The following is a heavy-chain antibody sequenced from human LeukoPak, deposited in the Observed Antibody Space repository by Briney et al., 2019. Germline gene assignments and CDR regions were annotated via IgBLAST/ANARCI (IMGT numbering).Heavy chain of an antibody. V-gene: IGHV3-23*01. D-gene: IGHD2-2*01. CDR1: GFTFDIYA. Sequence: GGSLRLSCAASGFTFDIYAMTWVRQAPGKGPDWVSGISASANSTYYADSVKGRFIISRDNSKNTLYLQMNSLRVDDMAVYYCARGPSCTSASCYVIGALDIWGLGTTVTVSS. J-gene: IGHJ3*02. CDR2: ISASANST. CDR3: ARGPSCTSASCYVIGALDI.